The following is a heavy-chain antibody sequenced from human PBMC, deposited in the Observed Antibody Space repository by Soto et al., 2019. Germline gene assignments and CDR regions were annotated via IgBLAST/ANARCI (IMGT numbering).Heavy chain of an antibody. D-gene: IGHD6-19*01. CDR2: ISSDGGT. V-gene: IGHV3-53*01. CDR3: ARDVMSVAGSADY. Sequence: GGSLRLSCAASAFTVRSNYMSWVRQAPGKGLEWVSTISSDGGTYYTDSVKGRFAISRDNSKNTLYLQMNSLTAEDTAVYYCARDVMSVAGSADYWGQGTLVTVSS. J-gene: IGHJ4*02. CDR1: AFTVRSNY.